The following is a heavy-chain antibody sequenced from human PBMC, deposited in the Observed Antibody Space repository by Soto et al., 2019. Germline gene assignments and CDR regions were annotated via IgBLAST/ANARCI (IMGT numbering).Heavy chain of an antibody. D-gene: IGHD4-17*01. CDR3: ATLTTVTTILRYYYGMDV. Sequence: GASEKISCKVSGYTGTELSMQWVRQAPGKGLEWVGGFDPEDGETIYAKRFQGRVTMTEDTSTDTAYMELSSLRSEDTVVYYCATLTTVTTILRYYYGMDVWGQGTTVTVSS. V-gene: IGHV1-24*01. CDR2: FDPEDGET. CDR1: GYTGTELS. J-gene: IGHJ6*02.